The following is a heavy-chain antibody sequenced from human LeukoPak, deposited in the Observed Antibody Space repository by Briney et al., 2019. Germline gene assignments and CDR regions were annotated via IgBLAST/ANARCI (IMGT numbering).Heavy chain of an antibody. J-gene: IGHJ5*02. Sequence: GASVKVSCKASGYTFTSYAMHWVRQAPGQRLEWMGWINAGNGNTKYSQKFQGRVTITRDTSASTAYMELSSLRSEDTAVYYCARDSSIMITFGGVIVENWFDPWGQGTLVTVSP. CDR2: INAGNGNT. V-gene: IGHV1-3*01. CDR1: GYTFTSYA. CDR3: ARDSSIMITFGGVIVENWFDP. D-gene: IGHD3-16*02.